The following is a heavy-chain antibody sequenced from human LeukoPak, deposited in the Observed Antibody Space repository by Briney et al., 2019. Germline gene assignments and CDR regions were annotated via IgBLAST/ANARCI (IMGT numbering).Heavy chain of an antibody. V-gene: IGHV3-23*01. CDR1: GFTFSSYA. Sequence: GGSLRLSCAASGFTFSSYAMSWVRQAPGKGLEWVSAISGSGGSTYYADSVKGRFTISRDNSKNTLYLQMNSLRAEDTAVYYCARDRIVPLYGMDVWGQGTTVTVSS. CDR3: ARDRIVPLYGMDV. CDR2: ISGSGGST. J-gene: IGHJ6*02. D-gene: IGHD2-15*01.